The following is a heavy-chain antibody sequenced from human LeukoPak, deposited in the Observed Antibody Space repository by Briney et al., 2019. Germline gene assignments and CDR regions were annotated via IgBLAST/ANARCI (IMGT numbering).Heavy chain of an antibody. D-gene: IGHD3-9*01. CDR2: IYYSGST. V-gene: IGHV4-59*01. CDR3: ARGQGVLRYFDWLPLDY. J-gene: IGHJ4*02. Sequence: SETLSLTCTVSGGSISSYYWSWIRQPPGKGLEWTGYIYYSGSTNYNPSLKSRVTISVDTSKNQFSLKLSSVTAADTAVYYCARGQGVLRYFDWLPLDYWGQGTLVTVSS. CDR1: GGSISSYY.